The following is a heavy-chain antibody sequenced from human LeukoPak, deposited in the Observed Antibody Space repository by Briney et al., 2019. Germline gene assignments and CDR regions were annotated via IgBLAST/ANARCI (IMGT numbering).Heavy chain of an antibody. V-gene: IGHV3-11*04. CDR2: ISSSSSTI. Sequence: GGSLRLSCAASGFTFSDYYMSWIRQAPGKGLEWVSYISSSSSTIYYADSVKGRFTISRDNAKNSLYLQMNSLRAEDTAVYYCARDDYYDSSGYDKHWGQGTLVTVSS. D-gene: IGHD3-22*01. CDR3: ARDDYYDSSGYDKH. J-gene: IGHJ4*02. CDR1: GFTFSDYY.